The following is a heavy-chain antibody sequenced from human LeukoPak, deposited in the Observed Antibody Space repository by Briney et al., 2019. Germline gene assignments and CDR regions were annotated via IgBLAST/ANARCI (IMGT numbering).Heavy chain of an antibody. CDR3: ASTPTYYSSSWYGYFDY. J-gene: IGHJ4*02. CDR2: IYYSVST. V-gene: IGHV4-39*01. Sequence: SETLSLTCTVSGGSISSSSYYWGWIRQPPGKGLEWIGSIYYSVSTYYNPSLKSRVTISVDTSKNQFSLKLSSVTAADTAVYYCASTPTYYSSSWYGYFDYWGQGTLVTVSS. CDR1: GGSISSSSYY. D-gene: IGHD6-13*01.